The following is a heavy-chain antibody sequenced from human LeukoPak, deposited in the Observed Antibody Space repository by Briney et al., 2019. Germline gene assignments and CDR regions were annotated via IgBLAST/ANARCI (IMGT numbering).Heavy chain of an antibody. Sequence: RGESLKISCKGSGYRFTSYWIGWVRQVPDKGLEWMAMIYPGDSDIRYSPSFQGQVTISVDKSITTAYLQWSSLKASDTAMYYCVTGWRGDFYDPAHYWGQGALVTVSA. CDR3: VTGWRGDFYDPAHY. CDR1: GYRFTSYW. D-gene: IGHD2/OR15-2a*01. CDR2: IYPGDSDI. V-gene: IGHV5-51*01. J-gene: IGHJ4*02.